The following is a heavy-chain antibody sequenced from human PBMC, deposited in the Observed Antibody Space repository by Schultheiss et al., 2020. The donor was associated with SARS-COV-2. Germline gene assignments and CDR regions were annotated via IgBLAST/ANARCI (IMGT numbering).Heavy chain of an antibody. D-gene: IGHD1-26*01. CDR3: ARVQYSGSYNWFDP. J-gene: IGHJ5*02. CDR2: ISSSSSTI. CDR1: GFTFSSYS. V-gene: IGHV3-48*02. Sequence: GGSLRLSCAASGFTFSSYSMNWVRQAPGKGLEWVSYISSSSSTIYYADSVKGRFTISRDNAQNSLYLQMNSLRDEDTAVYYCARVQYSGSYNWFDPWGQGTLVTVSS.